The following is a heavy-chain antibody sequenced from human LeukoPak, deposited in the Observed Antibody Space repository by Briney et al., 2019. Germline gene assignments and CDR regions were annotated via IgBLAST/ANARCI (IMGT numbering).Heavy chain of an antibody. D-gene: IGHD6-13*01. CDR2: INHSGST. Sequence: PSETLSLTCTVSGGSISSYYWSWIRQPPGKGLEWIGEINHSGSTNYNPSLKSRVTISVDTSKNQFSLKLSSVTAADTAVYYCARGCIAAGVPCYFDYWGQGTLVTVSS. J-gene: IGHJ4*02. CDR1: GGSISSYY. V-gene: IGHV4-34*01. CDR3: ARGCIAAGVPCYFDY.